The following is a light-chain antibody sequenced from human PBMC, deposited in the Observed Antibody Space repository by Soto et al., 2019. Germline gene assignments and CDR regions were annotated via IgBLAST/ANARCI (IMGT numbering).Light chain of an antibody. J-gene: IGKJ5*01. CDR3: QQRSDWFT. CDR2: DAS. V-gene: IGKV1-5*01. CDR1: QSISSW. Sequence: DIQMTQSPSTLSASVGDRVTITCRASQSISSWLAWYQQKPGKAPKLLIYDASSLESGVPSRFSGSGSGTDFTLTISSLEPEDFGLYYCQQRSDWFTFGQGTRLEIK.